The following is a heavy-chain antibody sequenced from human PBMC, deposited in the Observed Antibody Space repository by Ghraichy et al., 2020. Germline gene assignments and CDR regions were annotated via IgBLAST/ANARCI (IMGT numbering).Heavy chain of an antibody. CDR2: IYYSGST. CDR1: GGSISSYH. J-gene: IGHJ6*03. V-gene: IGHV4-59*01. D-gene: IGHD6-13*01. CDR3: ARDAQQLVLGALYYYMDV. Sequence: SQTLSLTCTVSGGSISSYHWSWIRQPPGKGLEWIGYIYYSGSTNYNPSLKSRVTISVDTSKNQFSLKLSSVTAADTAVYYCARDAQQLVLGALYYYMDVWGKGTTVTVSS.